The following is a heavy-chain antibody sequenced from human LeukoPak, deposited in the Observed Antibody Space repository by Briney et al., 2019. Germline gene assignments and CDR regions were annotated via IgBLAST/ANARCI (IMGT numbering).Heavy chain of an antibody. CDR2: ISSSSSYI. Sequence: PGGSLRLSCAASGFTFSSYSMNWVRRAPGKGLEWVSSISSSSSYIYYADSVKGRFTISRDNAKNSLYLQMNSLRAEDTAVYYCARALAVAGTDDAFDIWGQGTMVTVSS. D-gene: IGHD6-19*01. CDR1: GFTFSSYS. J-gene: IGHJ3*02. V-gene: IGHV3-21*01. CDR3: ARALAVAGTDDAFDI.